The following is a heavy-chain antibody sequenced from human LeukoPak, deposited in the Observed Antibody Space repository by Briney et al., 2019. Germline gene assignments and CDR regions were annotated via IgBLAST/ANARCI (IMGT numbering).Heavy chain of an antibody. CDR3: ARDYTGRAFDI. J-gene: IGHJ3*02. CDR2: INHSGST. CDR1: GGSFSGYY. V-gene: IGHV4-34*01. Sequence: SETLSLTCAVYGGSFSGYYWSWIRQPPGKGLEWIGEINHSGSTNYNPSLKSRVTISVDTSKNQFSLKLSSVTAADTAVYYCARDYTGRAFDIWGQGTMVTVSS. D-gene: IGHD2-2*02.